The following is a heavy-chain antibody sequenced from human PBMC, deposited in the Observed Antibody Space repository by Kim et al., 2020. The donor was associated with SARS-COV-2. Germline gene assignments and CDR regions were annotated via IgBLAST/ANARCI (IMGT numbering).Heavy chain of an antibody. CDR2: ISSSSSTI. J-gene: IGHJ6*02. CDR3: ANDLRFGYGMDV. CDR1: GFTFSSYS. Sequence: GGSLRLSCAASGFTFSSYSMNWVRQAPGKGLEWVSYISSSSSTIYYADSVKGRFTISRDNAKNSLYLQMNSLRAEDTAVYYCANDLRFGYGMDVWGQGTTVTVSS. V-gene: IGHV3-48*04. D-gene: IGHD3-16*01.